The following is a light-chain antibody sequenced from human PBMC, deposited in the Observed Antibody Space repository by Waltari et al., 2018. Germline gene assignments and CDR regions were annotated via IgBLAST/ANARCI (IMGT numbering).Light chain of an antibody. CDR1: QSIGSS. J-gene: IGKJ4*01. Sequence: DIQMTQSPSTLSACVGDRVTITCRASQSIGSSLAWYQQKPGKAPKVVIYEASSLESGVPSRFSGSGSGTEFTLTISSLQPDDFATYYCQQCNSYLLTFGGGTKWRSN. CDR2: EAS. CDR3: QQCNSYLLT. V-gene: IGKV1-5*03.